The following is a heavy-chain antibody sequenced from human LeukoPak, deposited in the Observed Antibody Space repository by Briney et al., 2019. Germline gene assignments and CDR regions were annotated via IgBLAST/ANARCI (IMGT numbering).Heavy chain of an antibody. CDR2: ISSSSSYI. CDR3: ARDHSPITMVRGVISWFDP. Sequence: GGSLRLSCAASGFTFSSYSMNWVRQAPGKGLEWVSSISSSSSYIYYADSVKGRFTISRDNAKNSLYLQMNSLRAEDTAVYYCARDHSPITMVRGVISWFDPWGQGTLVTVSP. V-gene: IGHV3-21*01. CDR1: GFTFSSYS. J-gene: IGHJ5*02. D-gene: IGHD3-10*01.